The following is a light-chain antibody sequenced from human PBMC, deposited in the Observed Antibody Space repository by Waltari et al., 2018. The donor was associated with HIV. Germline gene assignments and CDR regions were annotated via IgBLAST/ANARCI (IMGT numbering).Light chain of an antibody. V-gene: IGLV2-23*02. CDR2: DVS. CDR3: LTYVSDSGTWK. J-gene: IGLJ3*02. Sequence: QSPLTQPASVSGNPGQSVTITCTGPNIDVGNLNLFSWYQQHQGKAPKLLIYDVSKRPLGVSSRFSGSKSGYWASLTISGLLTEDESYYYCLTYVSDSGTWKFGGGTYLTV. CDR1: NIDVGNLNL.